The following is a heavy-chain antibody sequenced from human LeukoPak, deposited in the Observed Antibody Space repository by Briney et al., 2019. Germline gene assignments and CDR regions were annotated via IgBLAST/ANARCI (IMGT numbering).Heavy chain of an antibody. Sequence: SETLSLTCTVSGGSISNYYWSWIRQPPGKGLEWIGEINHSGSTNYNPSLKGRVTISVDTSKNQFFLKLSSVTAADTAVYYCARGLSPRINMVRGVRPPFRGVFDYWGQGTLVTVSS. V-gene: IGHV4-34*01. J-gene: IGHJ4*02. CDR1: GGSISNYY. CDR3: ARGLSPRINMVRGVRPPFRGVFDY. D-gene: IGHD3-10*01. CDR2: INHSGST.